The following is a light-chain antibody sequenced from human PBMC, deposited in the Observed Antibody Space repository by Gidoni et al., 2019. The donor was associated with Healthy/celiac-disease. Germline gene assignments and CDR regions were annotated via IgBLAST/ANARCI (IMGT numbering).Light chain of an antibody. CDR1: HSISSY. J-gene: IGKJ4*01. V-gene: IGKV1-39*01. Sequence: DIQLTQSPSSLSASVGDRVTITCRARHSISSYLNWYQQKPGKAPKRLIDAASSLQSGVPTRFSGRGSGTDFTLTISSLQPEDFATYYCQQSYSTPLTFGGGTKVEIK. CDR3: QQSYSTPLT. CDR2: AAS.